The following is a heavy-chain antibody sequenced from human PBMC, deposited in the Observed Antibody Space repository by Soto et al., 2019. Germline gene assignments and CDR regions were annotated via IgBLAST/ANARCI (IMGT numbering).Heavy chain of an antibody. D-gene: IGHD6-13*01. Sequence: GGSVRLSCAASGFTFDDYAMHWVRQVPGKGLEWVSGINWNSGSIGYGDSVKGRFAISRDNAKNSPHLQMNSLSAEDTAFYYCVKDESINWYSGHFRHWGQGTLVTVSS. CDR1: GFTFDDYA. V-gene: IGHV3-9*01. CDR3: VKDESINWYSGHFRH. J-gene: IGHJ1*01. CDR2: INWNSGSI.